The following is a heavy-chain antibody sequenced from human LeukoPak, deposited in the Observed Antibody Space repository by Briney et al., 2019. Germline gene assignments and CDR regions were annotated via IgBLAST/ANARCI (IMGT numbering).Heavy chain of an antibody. CDR1: GGSFSGYY. D-gene: IGHD3-22*01. J-gene: IGHJ4*02. CDR2: INHSGST. CDR3: ARGRKYPNYYDSSGYYPH. Sequence: PSETLSLTCAVYGGSFSGYYWSWIRQPPGKGLEWIGEINHSGSTNYNPSLKSRVTISVDMSKNQVSLKLSSVTAADTAVYYGARGRKYPNYYDSSGYYPHWGQGTLVTVSS. V-gene: IGHV4-34*01.